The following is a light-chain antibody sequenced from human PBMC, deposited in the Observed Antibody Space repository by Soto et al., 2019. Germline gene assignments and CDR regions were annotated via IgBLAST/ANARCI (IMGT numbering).Light chain of an antibody. J-gene: IGKJ2*01. CDR3: LHHNGYPPV. CDR1: QHITND. CDR2: LAS. Sequence: DIQMTQSPSSLSASVGDTVTITCRASQHITNDCAWYQQKAGRAPKCLILLASRLQTGVPSRFSGSGSGTEFTLTFSSLQHEDFATYYCLHHNGYPPVFGQGTKVEIK. V-gene: IGKV1-17*01.